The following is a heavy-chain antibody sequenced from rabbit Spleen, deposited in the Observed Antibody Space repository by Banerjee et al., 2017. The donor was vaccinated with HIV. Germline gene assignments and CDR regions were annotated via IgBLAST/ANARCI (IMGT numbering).Heavy chain of an antibody. CDR3: ARSDWVGVEAYASAMRFNL. V-gene: IGHV1S45*01. Sequence: QEQLEESGGDLVKPGASLTLTCTASGFSFNNNYVMCWVRQAPGKGLEWIACISAGSSGSTYYASWAKGRFTISKTSSTTVTLQLNSLTAADTAAYFCARSDWVGVEAYASAMRFNLWGPGTLVTVS. CDR1: GFSFNNNYV. J-gene: IGHJ4*01. CDR2: ISAGSSGST. D-gene: IGHD6-1*01.